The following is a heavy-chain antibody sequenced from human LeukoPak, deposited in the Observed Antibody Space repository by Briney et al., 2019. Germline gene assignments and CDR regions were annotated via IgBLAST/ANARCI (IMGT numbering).Heavy chain of an antibody. D-gene: IGHD1-26*01. CDR1: GFTFSSYA. Sequence: GGSLRLSCAASGFTFSSYAMSWVRQAPGKGLGWVSGISASGSSTYYADSVKGRFTISRDNSKDTLYLQMSSLRAEDTAVYYCAKDRAYSGSPRAFDIWGQGTVVTVSS. J-gene: IGHJ3*02. V-gene: IGHV3-23*01. CDR2: ISASGSST. CDR3: AKDRAYSGSPRAFDI.